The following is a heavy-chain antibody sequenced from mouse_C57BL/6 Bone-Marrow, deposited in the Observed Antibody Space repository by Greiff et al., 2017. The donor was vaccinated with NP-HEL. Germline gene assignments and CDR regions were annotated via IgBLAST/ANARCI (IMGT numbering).Heavy chain of an antibody. J-gene: IGHJ1*03. V-gene: IGHV5-17*01. CDR3: ARDGYWYFDV. CDR2: ISSGSSTI. Sequence: EVHLVESGGGLVKPGGSLKLSCAASGFTFSDYGMHWVRQAPEKGLEWVAYISSGSSTIYYADTVQGRFTISRDHAKNTLFLHMTSLRSEDTAMYYCARDGYWYFDVWGTGTTLTVSS. CDR1: GFTFSDYG. D-gene: IGHD2-3*01.